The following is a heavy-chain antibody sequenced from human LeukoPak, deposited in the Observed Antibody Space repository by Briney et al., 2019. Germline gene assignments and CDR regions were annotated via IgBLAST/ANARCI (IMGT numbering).Heavy chain of an antibody. D-gene: IGHD3-10*01. CDR3: ARDKIYRGSGSCLDY. V-gene: IGHV3-30-3*01. Sequence: GGSLRLSCAASGLTFTGYAMHWVRQAPGKGLEWMAVISHDGTKKDYADSVKGRFTISRDSSNNALYLQMDSLRAEDTAVHYCARDKIYRGSGSCLDYWGQGTLVTVSS. CDR2: ISHDGTKK. CDR1: GLTFTGYA. J-gene: IGHJ4*02.